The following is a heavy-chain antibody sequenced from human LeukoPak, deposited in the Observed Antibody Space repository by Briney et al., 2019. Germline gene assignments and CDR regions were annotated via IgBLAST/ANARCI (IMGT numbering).Heavy chain of an antibody. Sequence: ASVKVSCKASGYTFTGYYMHWVRQAPGQGLEWMGWMNPNSGNTGYAQKFQGRVTMTRNTSISTAYMELSSLRSEDTAVYYCARGYRVAATRWFDPWGQGTLVTVSS. CDR3: ARGYRVAATRWFDP. V-gene: IGHV1-8*02. J-gene: IGHJ5*02. CDR2: MNPNSGNT. CDR1: GYTFTGYY. D-gene: IGHD2-15*01.